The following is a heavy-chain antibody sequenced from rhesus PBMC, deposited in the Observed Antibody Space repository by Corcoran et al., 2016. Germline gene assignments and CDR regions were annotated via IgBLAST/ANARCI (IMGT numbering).Heavy chain of an antibody. CDR3: AKIDWTGYYSVFDY. D-gene: IGHD3-3*01. CDR1: GGTISSGYCY. V-gene: IGHV4S12*01. J-gene: IGHJ4*01. CDR2: IYPGDSAT. Sequence: QVQLQESGPGVVKPSETLSLTCTVSGGTISSGYCYWSWIRQPPGKGLEWMGSIYPGDSATRYNPSFQGHVTISADKSISTTYLQWSSLKASDTATYYCAKIDWTGYYSVFDYWGQGVLVTVSS.